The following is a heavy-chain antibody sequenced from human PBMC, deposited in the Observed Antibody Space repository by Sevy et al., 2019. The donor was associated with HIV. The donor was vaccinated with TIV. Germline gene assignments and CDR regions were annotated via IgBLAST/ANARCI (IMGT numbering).Heavy chain of an antibody. CDR1: GFTFNGYG. J-gene: IGHJ4*02. Sequence: GGSLRLSCAASGFTFNGYGMHWLRQAPGKGLEWVAVILYDGSNEYYADSVKGRFTISRDNSKNTVYLQMNRLRTEDTAVYYCAKGLHYGSGSYYGGTDYWGQRTLVTVSS. V-gene: IGHV3-30*18. D-gene: IGHD3-10*01. CDR3: AKGLHYGSGSYYGGTDY. CDR2: ILYDGSNE.